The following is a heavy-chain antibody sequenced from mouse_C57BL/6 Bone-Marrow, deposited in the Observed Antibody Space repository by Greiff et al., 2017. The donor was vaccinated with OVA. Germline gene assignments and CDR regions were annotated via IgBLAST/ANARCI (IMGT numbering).Heavy chain of an antibody. CDR1: GFTFSDYG. CDR2: ISSGSSTI. D-gene: IGHD4-1*01. J-gene: IGHJ1*03. V-gene: IGHV5-17*01. CDR3: ARPNWDWYFDV. Sequence: DVHLVESGGGLVKPGGSLKLSCAASGFTFSDYGMHWVRQAPEKGLEWVAYISSGSSTIYYADTVKGRFTISRDNAKNTLFLQMTSLRSEDTAMYYCARPNWDWYFDVWGTGTTVTVSS.